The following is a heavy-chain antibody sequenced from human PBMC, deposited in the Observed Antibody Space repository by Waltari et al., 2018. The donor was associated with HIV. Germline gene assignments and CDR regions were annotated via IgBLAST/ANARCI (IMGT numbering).Heavy chain of an antibody. J-gene: IGHJ4*02. Sequence: QVQLVQSGAEVKKPGASVKVSCKASGYTFTGYYMHWVRQAPGQGLEWMGWINPNRGGTNYAQKCQGRVTMTRDTSISTAYMELSRLRSDDTAVYYWARDQWELTGGGFDYWGQGTLVTVSS. CDR1: GYTFTGYY. V-gene: IGHV1-2*02. CDR3: ARDQWELTGGGFDY. D-gene: IGHD1-26*01. CDR2: INPNRGGT.